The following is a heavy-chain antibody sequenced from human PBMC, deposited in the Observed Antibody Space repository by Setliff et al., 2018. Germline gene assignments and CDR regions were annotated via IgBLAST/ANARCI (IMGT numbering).Heavy chain of an antibody. Sequence: GGSLRLSCAASGFTFDRETMTWVRQAPGKGLEWVSAVSGAGDSIYYANSVRGRFTISRDNSKNTLYLQMSSLGVEDTAVYYCAKDGVSYAMDVWGHGTTVTVSS. J-gene: IGHJ6*02. V-gene: IGHV3-23*01. CDR2: VSGAGDSI. CDR3: AKDGVSYAMDV. CDR1: GFTFDRET.